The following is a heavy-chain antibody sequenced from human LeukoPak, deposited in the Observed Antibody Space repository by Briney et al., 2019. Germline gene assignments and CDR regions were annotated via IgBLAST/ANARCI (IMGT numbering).Heavy chain of an antibody. Sequence: SETLSLTCAVYGGSFSGYYWSWIRQPPGKGLEWIGEINHSGSTNYNPSLKSRVTISVDTSKNQFSLKLSSVTAVDTAVYYCARLYGSGSYYNYWGQGTLVTVSS. D-gene: IGHD3-10*01. CDR2: INHSGST. CDR1: GGSFSGYY. J-gene: IGHJ4*02. CDR3: ARLYGSGSYYNY. V-gene: IGHV4-34*01.